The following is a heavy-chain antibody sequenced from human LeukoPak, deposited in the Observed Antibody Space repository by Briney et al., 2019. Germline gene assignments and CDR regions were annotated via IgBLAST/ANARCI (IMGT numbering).Heavy chain of an antibody. V-gene: IGHV3-43*01. J-gene: IGHJ4*02. CDR2: TNWDGTNT. CDR1: GFTFDDYA. D-gene: IGHD3-22*01. CDR3: AQDIPIEQVPGLGPGS. Sequence: GGSLRLSCVASGFTFDDYAMHWVRQAPGKGLEWVCLTNWDGTNTLCAGSVKGRFTISRDNSRNTAFLQMSGLRSEDTAVYFCAQDIPIEQVPGLGPGSWGRGTLVTVSS.